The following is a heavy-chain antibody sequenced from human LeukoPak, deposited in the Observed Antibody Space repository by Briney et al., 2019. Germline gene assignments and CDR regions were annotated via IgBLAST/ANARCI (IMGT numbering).Heavy chain of an antibody. CDR1: GGTFSSYA. Sequence: ASVKVSCKASGGTFSSYAISWVRQAPGQGLEWMGGIIPIFGTANYAQKFQGRVTITADESTSTAYMELSSLRSEDTAVYYCARGVVVAAFYGMGVWGQGTTVTVSS. CDR3: ARGVVVAAFYGMGV. J-gene: IGHJ6*02. V-gene: IGHV1-69*13. D-gene: IGHD2-15*01. CDR2: IIPIFGTA.